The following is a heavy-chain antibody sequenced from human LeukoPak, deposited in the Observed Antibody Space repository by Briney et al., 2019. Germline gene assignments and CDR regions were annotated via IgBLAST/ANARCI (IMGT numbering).Heavy chain of an antibody. V-gene: IGHV3-23*01. CDR1: GFTICNYA. D-gene: IGHD2-8*01. CDR3: AKDRSCTNNICHGDSDY. J-gene: IGHJ4*02. CDR2: ISGSGGDT. Sequence: PGGSLRLSCAASGFTICNYAMSWLRQAPGKGLEWVSGISGSGGDTYYADSVKGRFTISRDNSKNTLYLQMNSLRAEDTAVYYCAKDRSCTNNICHGDSDYGGEGALVTVSS.